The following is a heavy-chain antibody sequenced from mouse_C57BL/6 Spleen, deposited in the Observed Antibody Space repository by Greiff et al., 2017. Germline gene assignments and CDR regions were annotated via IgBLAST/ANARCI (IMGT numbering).Heavy chain of an antibody. CDR1: GYTFTDYY. Sequence: DVKLVESGPVLVKPGASVKMSCKASGYTFTDYYMNWVKQSHGKSLEWIGVINPYNGGTSYNQKFKGKATLTVDKSSSTAYMELNSLTSEDSAVYYCARGPNYYGSSYRYFDVWGTGTTVTVSS. CDR3: ARGPNYYGSSYRYFDV. CDR2: INPYNGGT. D-gene: IGHD1-1*01. V-gene: IGHV1-19*01. J-gene: IGHJ1*03.